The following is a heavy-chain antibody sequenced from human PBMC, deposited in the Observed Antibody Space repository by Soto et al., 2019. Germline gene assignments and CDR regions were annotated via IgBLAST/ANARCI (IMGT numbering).Heavy chain of an antibody. Sequence: SLRLSCTASGFTFGVYAMSWFRQAPGKGLEWVGFIRSKAYGGTTDYVASVKGRFTISRDDSKSIAYLQMNSLKTEDTAVYYCTRGLIWGDMDVWGKGTTVTVSS. D-gene: IGHD3-16*01. CDR2: IRSKAYGGTT. V-gene: IGHV3-49*03. J-gene: IGHJ6*03. CDR1: GFTFGVYA. CDR3: TRGLIWGDMDV.